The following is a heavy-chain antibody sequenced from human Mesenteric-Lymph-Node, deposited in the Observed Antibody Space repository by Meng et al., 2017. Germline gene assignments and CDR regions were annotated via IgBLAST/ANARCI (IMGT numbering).Heavy chain of an antibody. V-gene: IGHV4-34*01. D-gene: IGHD1-14*01. CDR1: GGSFTDSY. CDR2: INHSGTT. Sequence: QVHLQQWVAGLLTPSETLSLTCAVYGGSFTDSYWSWIRQPPGKGLEWIGEINHSGTTNSNPSLKSRVTISVDTSKSQFSLKLSSVTAADTAVYYCARGGRPRYWGQGALVTVSS. CDR3: ARGGRPRY. J-gene: IGHJ4*02.